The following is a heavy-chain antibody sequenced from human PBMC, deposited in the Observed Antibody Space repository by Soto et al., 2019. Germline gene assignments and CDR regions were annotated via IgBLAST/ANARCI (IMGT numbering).Heavy chain of an antibody. J-gene: IGHJ6*02. CDR1: GGTFSSYA. CDR2: IIPIFGTA. V-gene: IGHV1-69*01. Sequence: QVQLVQSGAEVKKPGSSVKVSCNASGGTFSSYAISWVRQAPGQGLEWMGGIIPIFGTANYAQKFQGRVTITADESTSTAYMELSSLRSEDTAVYYCARDGEEYSSGWMNYYYYGMDVWGQGTTVTVSS. CDR3: ARDGEEYSSGWMNYYYYGMDV. D-gene: IGHD6-19*01.